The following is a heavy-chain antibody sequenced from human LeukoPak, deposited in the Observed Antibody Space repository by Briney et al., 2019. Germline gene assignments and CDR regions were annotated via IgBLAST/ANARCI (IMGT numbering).Heavy chain of an antibody. CDR1: GFTFSSYT. J-gene: IGHJ4*02. CDR3: AKEGTTVITPGVDY. D-gene: IGHD4-23*01. CDR2: ISSGSGSI. V-gene: IGHV3-48*01. Sequence: PGGSLRLSCTASGFTFSSYTMNWVRQAPGEGLEWVSYISSGSGSIYYADSVKGRFTISRDNAKNSLYLQMNSLRAEDTAVYYCAKEGTTVITPGVDYWGQGTLVTVSS.